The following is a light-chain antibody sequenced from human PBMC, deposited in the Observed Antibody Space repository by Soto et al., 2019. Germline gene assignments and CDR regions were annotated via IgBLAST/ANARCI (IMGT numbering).Light chain of an antibody. Sequence: DIQMTQSPSSLSASVGDTVTITCRASRSITTYLNWDQQKPGKAPTLLIYAAPSLQSGVPSRFSCSRSGTDFTLTISSLQPEDFATYYCQQSYSAPPWTFGQGTKLEIK. CDR2: AAP. J-gene: IGKJ2*01. V-gene: IGKV1-39*01. CDR3: QQSYSAPPWT. CDR1: RSITTY.